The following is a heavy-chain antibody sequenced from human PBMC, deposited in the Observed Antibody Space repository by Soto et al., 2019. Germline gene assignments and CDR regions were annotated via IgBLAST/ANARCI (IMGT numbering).Heavy chain of an antibody. CDR1: GFTFSSYG. CDR2: ISYDGSNK. J-gene: IGHJ6*02. V-gene: IGHV3-30*03. CDR3: AGTMDYYYYYGMDV. D-gene: IGHD3-10*01. Sequence: GGSLRLSCAASGFTFSSYGMHWVRQAPGKGLEWVAVISYDGSNKYYADSVKGRFTISRDNSKNTLYLQMNSLRAEDTAVYYCAGTMDYYYYYGMDVWGQGTTVTVSS.